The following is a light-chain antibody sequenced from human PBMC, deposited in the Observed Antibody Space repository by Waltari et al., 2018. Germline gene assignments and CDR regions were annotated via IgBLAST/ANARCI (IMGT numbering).Light chain of an antibody. CDR2: GAS. V-gene: IGKV3-15*01. CDR1: QSVSSD. J-gene: IGKJ5*01. Sequence: EIVMTQSPATLSVSPGERPTLPCRASQSVSSDLAWYQQNPGQAPRLLIYGASTRATGIPARFSGSGSGTEFTLTISSLQAEDFAVYYCQQHYSNPVFGQGTRLELK. CDR3: QQHYSNPV.